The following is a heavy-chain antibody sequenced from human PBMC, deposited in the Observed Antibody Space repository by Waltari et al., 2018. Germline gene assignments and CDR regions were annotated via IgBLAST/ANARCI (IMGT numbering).Heavy chain of an antibody. CDR2: IWYDGSNK. V-gene: IGHV3-33*01. D-gene: IGHD2-15*01. J-gene: IGHJ6*02. Sequence: VQLVESGGGVVQPGRSLRLSCAASGFTFSRYGMHGVRQAPGKGLEWVAVIWYDGSNKYYADSVKGLFNISRDNSKNTLYLQMNSLRAEDTAVYYCARELMTGYFPYGIDVWGQGTTVTVSS. CDR3: ARELMTGYFPYGIDV. CDR1: GFTFSRYG.